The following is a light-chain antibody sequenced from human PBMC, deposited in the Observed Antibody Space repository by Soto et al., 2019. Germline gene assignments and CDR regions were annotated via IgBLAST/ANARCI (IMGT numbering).Light chain of an antibody. J-gene: IGKJ2*01. V-gene: IGKV1-39*01. Sequence: DIQMTQSPSSLSASVGDRVTITCRASKSISNSFNWYQQKPGQATDLQIYAASNLQSGVPSRITGSGSGPDFALTISSLQPEAFTTYFCQQRYNSPQRYTFGEGTKLEIK. CDR1: KSISNS. CDR2: AAS. CDR3: QQRYNSPQRYT.